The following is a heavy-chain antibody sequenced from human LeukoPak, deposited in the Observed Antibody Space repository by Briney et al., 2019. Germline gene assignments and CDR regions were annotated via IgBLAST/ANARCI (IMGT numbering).Heavy chain of an antibody. D-gene: IGHD3-9*01. CDR3: ARDQGQLRYFDWSTFDY. J-gene: IGHJ4*02. Sequence: GGSLRLSCAASGFTFSSYAMPWVRQAPGKGRGWGAVIPYEGSNKYYADSVKGRFTISRDNSKNTLYLQMNSLRAEDTAVYYCARDQGQLRYFDWSTFDYWGQGTLVTVSS. CDR2: IPYEGSNK. CDR1: GFTFSSYA. V-gene: IGHV3-30*04.